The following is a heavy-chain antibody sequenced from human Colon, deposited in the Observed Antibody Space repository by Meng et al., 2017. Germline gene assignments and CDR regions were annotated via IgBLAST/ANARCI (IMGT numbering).Heavy chain of an antibody. CDR3: AKDPGYGLGTAYGDY. Sequence: GGSLRLSCVVSGFNVSNNYMSWFRQAPGKGLEWVSVVQSGGATLYADSVKGRFTISRDNSKNTLYFQLNSLREKDTAVYYCAKDPGYGLGTAYGDYWGHGTMVTVSS. J-gene: IGHJ4*01. D-gene: IGHD3-10*01. CDR1: GFNVSNNY. V-gene: IGHV3-53*01. CDR2: VQSGGAT.